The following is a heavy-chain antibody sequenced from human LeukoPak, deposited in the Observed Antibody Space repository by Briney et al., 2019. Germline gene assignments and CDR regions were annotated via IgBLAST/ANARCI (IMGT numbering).Heavy chain of an antibody. CDR3: ATSDSSDAFDI. J-gene: IGHJ3*02. V-gene: IGHV1-69*06. D-gene: IGHD3-22*01. Sequence: ASVKVSCKASGGTFSSYTISWVRQAPGQGLEWMGGIIPIFGTANYAQKFQGRVTMTEDTSTDTAYMELSSLRSEDTAVYYCATSDSSDAFDIWGQGTMVTVSS. CDR1: GGTFSSYT. CDR2: IIPIFGTA.